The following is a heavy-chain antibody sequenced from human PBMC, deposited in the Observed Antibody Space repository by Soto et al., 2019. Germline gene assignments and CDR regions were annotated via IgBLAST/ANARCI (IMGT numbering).Heavy chain of an antibody. V-gene: IGHV1-18*01. J-gene: IGHJ6*02. CDR2: IIAYNGNT. CDR3: ARVGSYGDSGPSYYCYGMDV. D-gene: IGHD4-17*01. CDR1: GYTFTSYV. Sequence: GASVKVSCKASGYTFTSYVSSWVRQAPGQGLEWMGWIIAYNGNTNYAQKLQGRVTMTTDTSTSTAYMELRSLRSDDTAVYYCARVGSYGDSGPSYYCYGMDVWGQGTMVTVSS.